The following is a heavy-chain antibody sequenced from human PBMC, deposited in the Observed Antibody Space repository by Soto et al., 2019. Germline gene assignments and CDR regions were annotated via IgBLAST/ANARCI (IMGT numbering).Heavy chain of an antibody. CDR2: IIPIFGTA. V-gene: IGHV1-69*13. CDR3: ARDLHGDPYYFDY. CDR1: GYTFTSYG. Sequence: QVQLVQSGAEVKKPGASVKVSCKASGYTFTSYGISWVRQAPGQGLEWMGGIIPIFGTANYAQKFQGRVTITADESTSTAYMELSSLRSEDTAVYYCARDLHGDPYYFDYWGQGTLVTVSS. D-gene: IGHD4-17*01. J-gene: IGHJ4*02.